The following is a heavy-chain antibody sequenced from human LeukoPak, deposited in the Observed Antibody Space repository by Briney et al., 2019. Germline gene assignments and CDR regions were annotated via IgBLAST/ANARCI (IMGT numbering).Heavy chain of an antibody. CDR3: ARGGSYLSAFDI. J-gene: IGHJ3*02. CDR1: GFTFSTYS. Sequence: PGGSLRLSCAASGFTFSTYSMTWVRQAPGKGLEWVSSITSSSSYIYYADSVKGRFTISRDNAKSSLYLQMNSLRAEDTAVYYCARGGSYLSAFDIWGQGTMVTVSS. V-gene: IGHV3-21*04. CDR2: ITSSSSYI. D-gene: IGHD1-26*01.